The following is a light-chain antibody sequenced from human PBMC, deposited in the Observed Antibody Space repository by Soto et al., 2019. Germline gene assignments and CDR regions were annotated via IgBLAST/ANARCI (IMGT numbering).Light chain of an antibody. Sequence: EIVLTQFPDTLSLSPGERATLSCRASQSVRNSYLAWYQQRPGQAPRLLIYGADSRATGIPGRFSGSGSDTDSTLPISRPEPEDFAVYYCQPYGSSPRYTYGQGTKL. J-gene: IGKJ2*01. CDR2: GAD. CDR1: QSVRNSY. V-gene: IGKV3-20*01. CDR3: QPYGSSPRYT.